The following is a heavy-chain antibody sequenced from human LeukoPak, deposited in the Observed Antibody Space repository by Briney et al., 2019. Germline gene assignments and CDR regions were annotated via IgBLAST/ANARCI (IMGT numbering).Heavy chain of an antibody. CDR1: GFTFSSYG. J-gene: IGHJ4*02. CDR2: ISGSGGST. D-gene: IGHD4-17*01. Sequence: PGGSLRLSCAASGFTFSSYGMSWVRQAPGKGLEWVSAISGSGGSTYYADSVKGRFTISRDNSKNTLYLQMNSLRAEDTAVYYCAKDISGDYGFGFDYWGQGTLVTVSS. CDR3: AKDISGDYGFGFDY. V-gene: IGHV3-23*01.